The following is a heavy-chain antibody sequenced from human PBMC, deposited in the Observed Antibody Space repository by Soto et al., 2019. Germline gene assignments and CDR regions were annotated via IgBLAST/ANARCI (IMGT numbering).Heavy chain of an antibody. CDR2: IYWDDDK. CDR1: GFSLSTSGVG. Sequence: QITLNESGPTRVKPTQTLTLTCTFSGFSLSTSGVGVGGIRQPPGKALEWLALIYWDDDKRYSPSLKIRLTITNDTPKNQVVLTMTNMDPVDTATYYCAHMSKVTKSLYYCGLDVRCKGTTVTVSS. CDR3: AHMSKVTKSLYYCGLDV. D-gene: IGHD4-17*01. J-gene: IGHJ6*04. V-gene: IGHV2-5*02.